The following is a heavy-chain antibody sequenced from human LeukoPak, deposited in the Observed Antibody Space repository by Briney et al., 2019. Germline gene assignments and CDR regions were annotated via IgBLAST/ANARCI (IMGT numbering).Heavy chain of an antibody. V-gene: IGHV4-34*01. D-gene: IGHD5-12*01. CDR1: GGSFSGYY. CDR2: IDHNGNT. J-gene: IGHJ4*02. CDR3: ARALASTYD. Sequence: SETLSLTCAVYGGSFSGYYGTWIRQPPGKGLEWIGEIDHNGNTNYIPSLKNRITISVDTSKNQLSLKLTSVTAADTAVYYCARALASTYDWGQGTLVTVSS.